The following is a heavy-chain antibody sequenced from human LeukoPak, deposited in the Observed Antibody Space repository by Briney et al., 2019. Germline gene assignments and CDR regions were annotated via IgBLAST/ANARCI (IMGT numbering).Heavy chain of an antibody. J-gene: IGHJ6*02. CDR1: GGTFSSYA. V-gene: IGHV1-69*04. CDR3: ATHRTTTNTRDYYYYGIDV. D-gene: IGHD4-11*01. CDR2: IIPILGIA. Sequence: SVKVSCKASGGTFSSYAISWVRQAPGQGLEWMGRIIPILGIANYAQKFQGRVTITADKSTSTAYMELSSLRSEDTAVYYCATHRTTTNTRDYYYYGIDVWGQGTTVTVSS.